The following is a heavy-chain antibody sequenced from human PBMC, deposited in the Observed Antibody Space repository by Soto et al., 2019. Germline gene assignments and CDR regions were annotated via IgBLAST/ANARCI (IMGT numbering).Heavy chain of an antibody. CDR2: ISGSGGST. J-gene: IGHJ4*02. V-gene: IGHV3-23*01. Sequence: EVQLLESGGGLVQPGGSLRLSCAASGFTFSSYAMSWVRQAPGKGLEWVSAISGSGGSTYYADSVKGRFTISRDNSKNTLYLQMNSLRAEDTAVYYCAKDQGYGSGWYRGDYFDYWGQGTLVTVSS. CDR1: GFTFSSYA. D-gene: IGHD6-19*01. CDR3: AKDQGYGSGWYRGDYFDY.